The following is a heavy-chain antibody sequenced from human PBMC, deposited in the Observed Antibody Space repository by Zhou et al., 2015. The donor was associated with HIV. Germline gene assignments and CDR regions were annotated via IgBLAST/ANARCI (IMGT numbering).Heavy chain of an antibody. J-gene: IGHJ4*02. CDR3: ARVGYSSGWYERFEDY. D-gene: IGHD6-19*01. CDR1: GYTFTSYA. CDR2: INAGNGNT. V-gene: IGHV1-3*01. Sequence: QVHLVQSGAEVKKPGASVKVSCKASGYTFTSYAMHWVRQAPGQRLEWMGWINAGNGNTKYSQKFQGRVTITRDTSASTAYMELSSLRSEDTAVYYCARVGYSSGWYERFEDYWGQGTLVTVSS.